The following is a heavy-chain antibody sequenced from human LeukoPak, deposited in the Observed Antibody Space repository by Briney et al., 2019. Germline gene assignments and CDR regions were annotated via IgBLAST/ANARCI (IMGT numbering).Heavy chain of an antibody. D-gene: IGHD5-18*01. CDR1: GFTFSSYA. CDR2: ISSNGGST. CDR3: ARGELYTAMVTRTGIWFDP. V-gene: IGHV3-64*01. J-gene: IGHJ5*02. Sequence: GGSLRLSCAASGFTFSSYAMHWVRQAPGKGLEYVSAISSNGGSTYYANSVKGRFTISRDNSKNTLYLQMGSLRAEDMAVYYCARGELYTAMVTRTGIWFDPWGQGTLVTVSS.